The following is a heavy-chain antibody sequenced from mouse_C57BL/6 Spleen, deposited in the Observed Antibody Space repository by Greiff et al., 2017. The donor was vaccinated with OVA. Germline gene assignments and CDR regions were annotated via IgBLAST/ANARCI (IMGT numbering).Heavy chain of an antibody. CDR2: IHPSDSDT. Sequence: VQLQQPGAELVKPGASVKVSCKASGYTFTSYWMHWVKQRPGQGLEWIGRIHPSDSDTNYNQKFKGQATFSVDKSTRTANKQISRQTYEDAADDNGAKDSEGYEEWCAEWGQGTLGTVAA. V-gene: IGHV1-74*01. CDR1: GYTFTSYW. CDR3: AKDSEGYEEWCAE. J-gene: IGHJ3*01. D-gene: IGHD2-14*01.